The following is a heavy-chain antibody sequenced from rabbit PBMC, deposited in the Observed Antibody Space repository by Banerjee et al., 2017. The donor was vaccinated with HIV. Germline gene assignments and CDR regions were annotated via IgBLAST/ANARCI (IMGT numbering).Heavy chain of an antibody. V-gene: IGHV1S43*01. J-gene: IGHJ4*01. D-gene: IGHD2-1*01. Sequence: QSLEESGGDLVKPGASLTLTCTASGFSFSSYYYMCWVRQAPGKGLELIACIYTSSGSTWYASWVNGRFTISRSTSLNTVDLKMTSLTAADTATYFCARGVTMTNLWGPGTLVTVS. CDR2: IYTSSGST. CDR1: GFSFSSYYY. CDR3: ARGVTMTNL.